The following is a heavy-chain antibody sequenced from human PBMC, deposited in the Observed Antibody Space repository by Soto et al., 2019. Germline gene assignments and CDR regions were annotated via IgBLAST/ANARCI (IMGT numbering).Heavy chain of an antibody. Sequence: SEPLSLTCAVYGWSFSGYYWSWIRQPPGKGLEWIGEINHSGSTNYNPSLKSRVTISVDTSKNQFSLKLSSVTAADTAVYYCASSCSSTSCFNWFDPWGQGTLVTVSS. V-gene: IGHV4-34*01. J-gene: IGHJ5*02. D-gene: IGHD2-2*01. CDR3: ASSCSSTSCFNWFDP. CDR1: GWSFSGYY. CDR2: INHSGST.